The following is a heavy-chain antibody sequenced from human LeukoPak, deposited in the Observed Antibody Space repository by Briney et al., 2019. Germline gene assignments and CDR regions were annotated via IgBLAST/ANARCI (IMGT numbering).Heavy chain of an antibody. CDR3: AKDQSSGSWYSLYFDY. CDR1: GFTFSCYT. CDR2: ISGSGGNT. J-gene: IGHJ4*02. D-gene: IGHD6-13*01. Sequence: PGGSLRLSCAASGFTFSCYTMSWVRQAPGKGLEWVSGISGSGGNTYYADSVKGRFTISRDNSKNTLYLQMNSLRAEDTAVYYCAKDQSSGSWYSLYFDYWGQGTLVTVSS. V-gene: IGHV3-23*01.